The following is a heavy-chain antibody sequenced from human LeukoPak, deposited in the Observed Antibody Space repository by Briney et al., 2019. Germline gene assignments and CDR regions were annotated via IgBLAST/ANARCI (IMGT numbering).Heavy chain of an antibody. V-gene: IGHV1-2*06. D-gene: IGHD3-16*01. CDR1: GYTFTSYG. CDR3: ARARGYGIHYFDY. J-gene: IGHJ4*02. Sequence: GASVKVSCKASGYTFTSYGISWVRQAPGQGLEWMGRINPNSGGTNYAQKFQGRVTMTRDTSISTAYMELSRLRSDDTAVYYCARARGYGIHYFDYWGQGTLVTVSS. CDR2: INPNSGGT.